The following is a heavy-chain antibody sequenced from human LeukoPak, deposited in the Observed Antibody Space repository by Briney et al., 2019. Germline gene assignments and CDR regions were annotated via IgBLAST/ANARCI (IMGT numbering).Heavy chain of an antibody. Sequence: GGSLRLSCAASGFTFSSYSMNWVRQAPGKGLEWVSYISTSSNTIYYADPVKGRFTISRDNAKNSLYLQMNSLRAEDTAVYYRARGDCSGGSCYLSLTTIDYWGQGTLVTVCS. CDR2: ISTSSNTI. V-gene: IGHV3-48*01. D-gene: IGHD2-15*01. CDR1: GFTFSSYS. J-gene: IGHJ4*02. CDR3: ARGDCSGGSCYLSLTTIDY.